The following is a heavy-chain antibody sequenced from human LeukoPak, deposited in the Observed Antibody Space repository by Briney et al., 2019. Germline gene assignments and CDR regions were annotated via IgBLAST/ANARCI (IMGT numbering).Heavy chain of an antibody. D-gene: IGHD2-21*01. CDR3: VRDRDWSFDI. Sequence: GGSLRLSCAASGFTFSSYSMNWVRQAPGKGLEWILYITSSSSSILSADSVKGRFTISRDNAKNSLYLQMNSQRDEDTAIYYCVRDRDWSFDIWGQGTMVTVSP. V-gene: IGHV3-48*02. CDR1: GFTFSSYS. CDR2: ITSSSSSI. J-gene: IGHJ3*02.